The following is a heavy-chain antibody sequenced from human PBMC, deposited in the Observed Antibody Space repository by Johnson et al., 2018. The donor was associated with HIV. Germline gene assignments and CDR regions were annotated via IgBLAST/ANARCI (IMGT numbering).Heavy chain of an antibody. J-gene: IGHJ3*02. V-gene: IGHV3-11*01. CDR2: ISSSGGST. CDR1: GFTFSDYY. Sequence: VQLVESGGGLVKPGGSLRLSCAASGFTFSDYYMSWIRQAPGKGLEWVSYISSSGGSTYYADSVRGRFTISRDNSKNTLYLQMNSLRAEDTAVYYCAKDYQNSTSRWYNDAFDIWGQGTMVTVSS. D-gene: IGHD6-13*01. CDR3: AKDYQNSTSRWYNDAFDI.